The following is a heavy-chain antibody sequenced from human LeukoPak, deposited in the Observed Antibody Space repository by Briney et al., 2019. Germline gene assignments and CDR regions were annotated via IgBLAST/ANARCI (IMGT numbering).Heavy chain of an antibody. CDR1: GDSISSYY. V-gene: IGHV4-59*01. Sequence: SETLSLTCTVSGDSISSYYWSWIRQPPGKGLEWIVYIYNSETTNYNPSLESRVTISEDTSKNHFSLMLTSVTAADTDVYYCARVVYSHYWPEVMDVWGQGTTVTVSS. D-gene: IGHD4-11*01. CDR2: IYNSETT. J-gene: IGHJ6*02. CDR3: ARVVYSHYWPEVMDV.